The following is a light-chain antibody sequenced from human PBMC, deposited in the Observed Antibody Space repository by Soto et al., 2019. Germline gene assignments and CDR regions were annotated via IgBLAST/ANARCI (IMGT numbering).Light chain of an antibody. CDR2: GDS. CDR1: SSNIGRGYD. Sequence: QSVLTQPPSVSGAPGQRVTISCTGSSSNIGRGYDVHWYQQFPGSAPRLLLPGDSNRPSGVPDRFSGSRSGTSASLAITGLQAEDEADYYCQTVDSSLTISWVFGGGTQLTVL. CDR3: QTVDSSLTISWV. J-gene: IGLJ3*02. V-gene: IGLV1-40*01.